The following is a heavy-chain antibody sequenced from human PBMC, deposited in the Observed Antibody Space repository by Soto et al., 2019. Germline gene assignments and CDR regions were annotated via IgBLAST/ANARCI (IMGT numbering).Heavy chain of an antibody. Sequence: EVQLSESGGGLVRPGGSLRLSCVASVFTFSSYGMAWVRQAPGQGLEWVSVISGSGDNIYYADSVKGRFTFSRDNSKNTLNLQMNSLRAEDTAVYFCARDGGFSSSWYGSLGFWGQGTLVTVSS. CDR1: VFTFSSYG. J-gene: IGHJ4*02. D-gene: IGHD6-13*01. CDR3: ARDGGFSSSWYGSLGF. V-gene: IGHV3-23*01. CDR2: ISGSGDNI.